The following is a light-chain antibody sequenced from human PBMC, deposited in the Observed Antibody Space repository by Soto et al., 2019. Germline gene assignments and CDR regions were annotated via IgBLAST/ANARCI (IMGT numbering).Light chain of an antibody. CDR3: QKYSTAPWT. V-gene: IGKV1-27*01. CDR2: AAS. J-gene: IGKJ1*01. CDR1: QEINNY. Sequence: DFQMTQSPSSLSASVGDRVIITCRASQEINNYLAWYQQKPGRAPNILIYAASTLQAGVTSRFIGSGSGTYFTLTISSLQPEDVATYLCQKYSTAPWTFGQGTKVEIK.